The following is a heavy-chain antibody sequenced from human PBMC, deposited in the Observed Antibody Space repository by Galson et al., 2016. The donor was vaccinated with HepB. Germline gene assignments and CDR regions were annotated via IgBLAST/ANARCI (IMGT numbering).Heavy chain of an antibody. CDR3: ACPTGGNWTDY. V-gene: IGHV3-7*05. CDR1: GFTFNGYW. D-gene: IGHD1-1*01. Sequence: SLRLSCAASGFTFNGYWMAWVRQAPGKGLEWVANIKQDGSEKYYVDSVKGRFTISSDNAKNSLYLQMNSLRVEDTAVYYCACPTGGNWTDYWGQGTLVTVSS. J-gene: IGHJ4*02. CDR2: IKQDGSEK.